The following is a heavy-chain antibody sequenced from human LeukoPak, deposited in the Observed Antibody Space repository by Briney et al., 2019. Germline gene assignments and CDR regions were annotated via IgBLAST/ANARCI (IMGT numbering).Heavy chain of an antibody. Sequence: PGRSLRLSCAASGFTFSSYVMHWVRQAPGKGLEWVAVIWYDGSNKYYADSVKGRFTISRDNSKNTLYLQMNSLRAEDTAVYYCAKDEGFDYYMDVWGKGTTVTVSS. V-gene: IGHV3-33*06. CDR2: IWYDGSNK. D-gene: IGHD3-10*01. CDR3: AKDEGFDYYMDV. CDR1: GFTFSSYV. J-gene: IGHJ6*03.